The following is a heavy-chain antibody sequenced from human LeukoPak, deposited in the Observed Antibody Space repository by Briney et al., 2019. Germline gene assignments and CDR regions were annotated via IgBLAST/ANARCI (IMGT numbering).Heavy chain of an antibody. V-gene: IGHV1-2*02. D-gene: IGHD3-10*01. Sequence: ASVKVSCKASGYTFTGYYMHWVRQAPGQGLEWMGWINPNSGGTNYAHKPQGRVTMNRDTPISTAYMELSKLRSDDTAVYYCAKTFYGSGSYLPDYWGQGTLVSDPS. CDR1: GYTFTGYY. J-gene: IGHJ4*02. CDR3: AKTFYGSGSYLPDY. CDR2: INPNSGGT.